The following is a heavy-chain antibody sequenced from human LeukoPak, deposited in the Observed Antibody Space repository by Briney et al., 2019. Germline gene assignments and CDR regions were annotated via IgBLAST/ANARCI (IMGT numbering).Heavy chain of an antibody. Sequence: ASVKVSCKASVVTFTNYAVSWVRQAPGQGLEWMGWISVYNSNTNYAQKLQGRVTMTTDTSTSTAYMELRSLRSDDTAVYYCARFSTPFTVTTNLDYWGQGTLVTVSS. CDR1: VVTFTNYA. CDR3: ARFSTPFTVTTNLDY. J-gene: IGHJ4*02. CDR2: ISVYNSNT. V-gene: IGHV1-18*01. D-gene: IGHD4-17*01.